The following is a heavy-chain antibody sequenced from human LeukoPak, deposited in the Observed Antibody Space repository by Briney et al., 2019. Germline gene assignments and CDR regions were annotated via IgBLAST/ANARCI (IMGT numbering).Heavy chain of an antibody. Sequence: SETLSLICAVYGGSFSGYYWSWIRQPPGKGLEWIGEINHSGSTNYNPSLKSRVTISVDTSKNQFSLKLSSVTAADTAVYYCARVIGYYYGSGSYGRKNWFDPWGQGTLVTVSS. J-gene: IGHJ5*02. CDR1: GGSFSGYY. CDR3: ARVIGYYYGSGSYGRKNWFDP. CDR2: INHSGST. V-gene: IGHV4-34*01. D-gene: IGHD3-10*01.